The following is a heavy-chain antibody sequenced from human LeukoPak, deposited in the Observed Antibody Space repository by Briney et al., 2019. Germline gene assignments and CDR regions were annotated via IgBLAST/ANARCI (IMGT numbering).Heavy chain of an antibody. V-gene: IGHV4-39*07. Sequence: SETLSLTCTVSGGSISSSSYYWGWIRQPPGKGLEWIGEINHSGSTNYNPSLKSRVTISVDTSKYQFSLKLSSVTAADTAVYYCARGLPWYYDYVWGSYRSFRFDPWGQGTLVTVSS. CDR3: ARGLPWYYDYVWGSYRSFRFDP. J-gene: IGHJ5*02. CDR1: GGSISSSSYY. D-gene: IGHD3-16*02. CDR2: INHSGST.